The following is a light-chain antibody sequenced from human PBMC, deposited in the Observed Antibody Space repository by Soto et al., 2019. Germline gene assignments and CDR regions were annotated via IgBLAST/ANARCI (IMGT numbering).Light chain of an antibody. CDR3: QQYNSWPIT. Sequence: EVMMTQSPDTLYVYTGERVTLSCRASQSVSDNLAWYQQKPGQGPRLLVYRASTRTLGIPARFSGSESGTEFTLTISSLQSEDFAVYYCQQYNSWPITFGQGTRLEIK. J-gene: IGKJ5*01. V-gene: IGKV3-15*01. CDR2: RAS. CDR1: QSVSDN.